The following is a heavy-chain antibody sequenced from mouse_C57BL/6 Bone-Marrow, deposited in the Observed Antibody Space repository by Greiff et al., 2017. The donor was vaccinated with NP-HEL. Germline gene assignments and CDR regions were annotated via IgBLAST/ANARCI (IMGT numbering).Heavy chain of an antibody. J-gene: IGHJ4*01. CDR2: INPNNGGT. CDR1: GYTFTDYY. CDR3: AKPGNFYYYAMDY. V-gene: IGHV1-26*01. Sequence: VQLQQSGPELVKPGASVKISCKASGYTFTDYYMNWVKQSHGKSLEWIGDINPNNGGTSYNQKFKGKATLTVDKSSSTAYMELRSLTSEDSAVYYCAKPGNFYYYAMDYWGQGTSVTVSS.